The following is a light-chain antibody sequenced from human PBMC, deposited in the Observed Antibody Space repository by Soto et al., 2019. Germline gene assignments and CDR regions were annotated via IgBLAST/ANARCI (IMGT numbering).Light chain of an antibody. V-gene: IGLV3-1*01. J-gene: IGLJ3*02. CDR2: QDT. CDR1: NLGNRY. CDR3: QAWDSNTVV. Sequence: SYELTQPPSVSVSPGQTVIITCSGDNLGNRYACWYRQRPGQSPVLVIYQDTKRPSGIPERFSGSNSGNTATLTISGTQAVDEADYYCQAWDSNTVVXGGGTKLTVL.